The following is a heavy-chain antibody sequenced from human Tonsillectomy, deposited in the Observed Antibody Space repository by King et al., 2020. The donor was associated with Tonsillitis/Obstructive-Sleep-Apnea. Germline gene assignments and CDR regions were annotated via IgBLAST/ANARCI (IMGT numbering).Heavy chain of an antibody. CDR2: IWYDGSNK. J-gene: IGHJ3*02. Sequence: VQLVESGGGVVQPGRSLRLSCAASGFTFSSYGMHWVRQAPGKGLEWVAVIWYDGSNKYYADSVKGRFTISRDNSKNTLYLQMNSLRAEDTAVYYCARDRGTARYSSSWDPPVGAFDIWGQGTMVTVSS. CDR1: GFTFSSYG. V-gene: IGHV3-33*01. CDR3: ARDRGTARYSSSWDPPVGAFDI. D-gene: IGHD6-13*01.